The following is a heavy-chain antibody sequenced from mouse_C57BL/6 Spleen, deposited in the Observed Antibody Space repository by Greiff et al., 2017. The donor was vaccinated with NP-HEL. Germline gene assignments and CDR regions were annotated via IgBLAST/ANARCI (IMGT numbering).Heavy chain of an antibody. J-gene: IGHJ2*01. Sequence: QVQLKQPGTELVKPGASVKLSCKASGYTFTSYWMHWVKQRPGQGLEWIGNINPSNGGTNYNEKLKSKATLTVDKSSSTAYMQLSSLTSEDSAVYYCARAETDYDPDYWGQGTTLTVSS. CDR2: INPSNGGT. V-gene: IGHV1-53*01. CDR3: ARAETDYDPDY. CDR1: GYTFTSYW. D-gene: IGHD2-4*01.